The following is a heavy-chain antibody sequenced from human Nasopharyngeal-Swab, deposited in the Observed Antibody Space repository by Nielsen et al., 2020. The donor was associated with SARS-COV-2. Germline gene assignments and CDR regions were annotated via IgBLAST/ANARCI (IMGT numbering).Heavy chain of an antibody. V-gene: IGHV3-30*18. CDR3: AKQIVVPAAPYFDY. CDR1: GFTFSSYG. J-gene: IGHJ4*02. CDR2: ISYDGSNK. Sequence: GESLTLSCAASGFTFSSYGMHWDRQAPGKGLEWVAVISYDGSNKYYADSVKGRFTISRDNSKNTLYLQMNSLRAEDTAVYYCAKQIVVPAAPYFDYWGQGTLVTVSS. D-gene: IGHD2-2*01.